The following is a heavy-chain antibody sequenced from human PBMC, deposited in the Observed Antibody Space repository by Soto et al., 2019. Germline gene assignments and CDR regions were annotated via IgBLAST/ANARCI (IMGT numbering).Heavy chain of an antibody. J-gene: IGHJ4*02. D-gene: IGHD3-22*01. V-gene: IGHV1-46*01. CDR2: INPNGGST. CDR3: ARDLFSSGPPTGDD. CDR1: GYIVIDYY. Sequence: ASVKVSCKASGYIVIDYYMHWVRQAPGQGHEWMGIINPNGGSTTYAQKIQGRVTMTRDTATGTFYVEVSSLRSEDTAVYYCARDLFSSGPPTGDDWGQGTMVTVSS.